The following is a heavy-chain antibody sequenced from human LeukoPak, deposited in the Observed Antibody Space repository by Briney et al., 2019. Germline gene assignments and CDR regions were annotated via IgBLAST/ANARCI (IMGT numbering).Heavy chain of an antibody. CDR3: ATLAYCGGDCYSGDDY. D-gene: IGHD2-21*01. J-gene: IGHJ4*02. CDR2: IRYDGSNK. CDR1: GFTFSSYG. V-gene: IGHV3-30*02. Sequence: TGGSLRLSCAASGFTFSSYGMHWVRQAPGKGLEWVAFIRYDGSNKYYADSVKGRFAISRDNSKNTLYLQMNSLRAEGTAVYYCATLAYCGGDCYSGDDYWGQGTLVTVSS.